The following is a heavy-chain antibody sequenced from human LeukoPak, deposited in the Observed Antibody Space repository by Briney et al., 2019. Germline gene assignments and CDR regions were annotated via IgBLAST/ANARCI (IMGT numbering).Heavy chain of an antibody. V-gene: IGHV3-30*02. CDR3: AKVPPYYYYMDV. CDR1: GFTFSSYS. CDR2: IRYDGSNK. Sequence: GGSLRLSCAASGFTFSSYSMNWVRQAPGKGLEWVAFIRYDGSNKYYADSVKGRFTISRDNSKNTLYLQMNSLRAEDTAVYYCAKVPPYYYYMDVWGKGTTVTVSS. J-gene: IGHJ6*03.